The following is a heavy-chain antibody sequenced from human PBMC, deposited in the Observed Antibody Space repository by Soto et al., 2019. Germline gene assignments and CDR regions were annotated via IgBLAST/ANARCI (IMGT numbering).Heavy chain of an antibody. V-gene: IGHV3-33*01. Sequence: GGSLRLSCAASGFTFSSYGMHWVRQAPGKGLEWVAVIWYDGSNKYYADSVKGRFTISRDNSKNTLYLQMNSLRAEDTAVYYCARDPGGHCSGGSCYSAAMMGAFDIWGQGTMVTVSS. D-gene: IGHD2-15*01. CDR1: GFTFSSYG. CDR3: ARDPGGHCSGGSCYSAAMMGAFDI. J-gene: IGHJ3*02. CDR2: IWYDGSNK.